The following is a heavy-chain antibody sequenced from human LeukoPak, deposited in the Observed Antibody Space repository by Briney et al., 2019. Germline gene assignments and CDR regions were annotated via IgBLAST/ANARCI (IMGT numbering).Heavy chain of an antibody. Sequence: GGSLRLSCAASGFTFSSYAMHWVRQAPGKGLEWVAFIRYDGSNKYYADSVKGRFTISRDNSKNTLYLQMNSLRAEDTAVYYCAKDASGHDAFDIWGQGTMVTVSS. CDR3: AKDASGHDAFDI. CDR1: GFTFSSYA. D-gene: IGHD3-16*01. J-gene: IGHJ3*02. CDR2: IRYDGSNK. V-gene: IGHV3-30*02.